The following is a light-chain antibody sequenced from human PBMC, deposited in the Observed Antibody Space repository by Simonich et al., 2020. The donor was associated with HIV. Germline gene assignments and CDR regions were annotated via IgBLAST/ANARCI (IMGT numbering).Light chain of an antibody. V-gene: IGKV1-39*01. Sequence: DIQMTQSPSSLSASVGNRVTISCRASQKISTFLNWYQQKPGKAPKLLISVAYSLQRGVPSRFSGSGSGTDFTLTIRSLQPEDFATYYCQQSYSSPTFGGGTKVEIK. CDR1: QKISTF. CDR2: VAY. J-gene: IGKJ4*01. CDR3: QQSYSSPT.